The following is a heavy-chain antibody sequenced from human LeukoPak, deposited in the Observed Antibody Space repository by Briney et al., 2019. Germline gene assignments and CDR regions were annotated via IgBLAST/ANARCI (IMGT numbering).Heavy chain of an antibody. CDR2: IFYTGTT. V-gene: IGHV4-39*01. J-gene: IGHJ6*03. Sequence: SETLSLTCTVSGGSISSSTFYWGWIRQPPGKGLEWVGNIFYTGTTYYNPSLKSRVTMSVDTFQNQFSLKLSSVTATDAAVYYCARTHELSVDTAMVSYYYMDVWGRGTTVTVSS. D-gene: IGHD5-18*01. CDR3: ARTHELSVDTAMVSYYYMDV. CDR1: GGSISSSTFY.